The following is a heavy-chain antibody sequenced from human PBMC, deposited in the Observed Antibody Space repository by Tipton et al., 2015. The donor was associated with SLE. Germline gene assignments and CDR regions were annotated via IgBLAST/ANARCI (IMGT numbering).Heavy chain of an antibody. CDR1: GFTFSSNG. D-gene: IGHD4-17*01. Sequence: SLRLSCAASGFTFSSNGMHWVRQAPGKGLEWVSGISRSGVAYYADSVKGRFTISRDNSKNTLYLQMNTLRADDTAVYYCVKGVTVMTLGYWGQGTLVTVSS. CDR3: VKGVTVMTLGY. CDR2: ISRSGVA. J-gene: IGHJ4*02. V-gene: IGHV3-23*01.